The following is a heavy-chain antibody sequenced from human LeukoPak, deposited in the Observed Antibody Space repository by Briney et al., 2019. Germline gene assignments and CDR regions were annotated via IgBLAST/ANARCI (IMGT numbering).Heavy chain of an antibody. D-gene: IGHD6-19*01. CDR2: IYHSGST. CDR1: GGPISSGGYS. V-gene: IGHV4-30-2*01. CDR3: ARDGIAVAGTSQDGNYWFDP. Sequence: SQTLSLTCAVSGGPISSGGYSWSWIRQPPGKGLEWIGYIYHSGSTYYNPSLKSRVTISVDRSKNQFSLKLSSVTAADTAVYYCARDGIAVAGTSQDGNYWFDPWGQGTLVTVSS. J-gene: IGHJ5*02.